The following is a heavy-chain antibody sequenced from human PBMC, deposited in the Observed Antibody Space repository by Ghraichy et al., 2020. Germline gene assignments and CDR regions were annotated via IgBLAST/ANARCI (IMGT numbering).Heavy chain of an antibody. CDR1: GGSISGGDSY. CDR3: ARELLFNSGYFDY. Sequence: SQTLSLTCGVSGGSISGGDSYLTWIRQPPGKGLEWIGYVYYSGSSNYNPSLKSRASISVDTSTNQFPLELRSVTAADTAVYFCARELLFNSGYFDYWGQGALVTVSS. D-gene: IGHD3-22*01. J-gene: IGHJ4*02. CDR2: VYYSGSS. V-gene: IGHV4-30-4*01.